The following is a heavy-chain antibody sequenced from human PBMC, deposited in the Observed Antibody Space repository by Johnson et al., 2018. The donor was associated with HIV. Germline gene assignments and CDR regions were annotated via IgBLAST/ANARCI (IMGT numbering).Heavy chain of an antibody. V-gene: IGHV3-53*01. D-gene: IGHD6-13*01. CDR2: IYSGGST. CDR3: ARGGVYSSPHDAFDI. CDR1: GFTVSSNY. J-gene: IGHJ3*02. Sequence: VQLVESGGGLIQPGGSLRLSCAASGFTVSSNYMSWVRQAPGTGLECVSVIYSGGSTYYADSVRGRFTISRDNAKRSMYLQMDSLRAEDTAVYYCARGGVYSSPHDAFDIWGQGTMVTVSS.